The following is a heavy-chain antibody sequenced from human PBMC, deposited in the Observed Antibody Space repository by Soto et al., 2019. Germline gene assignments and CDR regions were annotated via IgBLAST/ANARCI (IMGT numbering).Heavy chain of an antibody. CDR3: ARGVDTAMESHYYYGMDV. CDR1: GGSISSGDYY. CDR2: IYYSGST. Sequence: SETLSRTCTVSGGSISSGDYYWSWIRQPPGKGLEWIGYIYYSGSTYYNPSLKSRVTISVDTSKNQFSLKLSSVTAADTAVYYCARGVDTAMESHYYYGMDVWGQGTTVTVSS. J-gene: IGHJ6*02. V-gene: IGHV4-30-4*01. D-gene: IGHD5-18*01.